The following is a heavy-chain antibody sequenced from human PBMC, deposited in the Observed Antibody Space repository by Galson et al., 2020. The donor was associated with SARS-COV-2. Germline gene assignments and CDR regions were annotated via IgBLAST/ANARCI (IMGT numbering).Heavy chain of an antibody. CDR1: GFSLSTSGMC. CDR2: IDWDDDK. V-gene: IGHV2-70*01. CDR3: ARTRSYYYDSSGYYYVAWGFDY. J-gene: IGHJ4*02. Sequence: SGPTLVKPTQTLTLTCTFSGFSLSTSGMCVSWIRQPPGKALEWLALIDWDDDKYYSTSLKTSLTISKDTSKNQVVLTMTNMDPVDTATYYCARTRSYYYDSSGYYYVAWGFDYWGQGTLVTVSS. D-gene: IGHD3-22*01.